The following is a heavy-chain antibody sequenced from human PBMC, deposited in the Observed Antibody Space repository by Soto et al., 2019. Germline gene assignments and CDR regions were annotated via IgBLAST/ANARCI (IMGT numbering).Heavy chain of an antibody. J-gene: IGHJ5*02. CDR2: ISAYNGNT. CDR1: GYTFTSYG. V-gene: IGHV1-18*01. D-gene: IGHD3-22*01. CDR3: ARDSDYYDSSDFWFDP. Sequence: ASVKVSCKASGYTFTSYGISWVRQAPGQGLEWMGWISAYNGNTNYAQKLQGRVTMTTDTSTSTAYMELRSLRSDDTAVYYCARDSDYYDSSDFWFDPWGQGTLVTVSS.